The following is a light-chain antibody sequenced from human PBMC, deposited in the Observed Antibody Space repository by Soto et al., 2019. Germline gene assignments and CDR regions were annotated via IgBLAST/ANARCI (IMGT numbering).Light chain of an antibody. V-gene: IGLV2-11*01. CDR1: SSDVGGYNF. CDR2: DVN. J-gene: IGLJ1*01. CDR3: CSYAGSYTYV. Sequence: QSVLTQPRSVSGAPGQSVTISCTGTSSDVGGYNFVSWYQQHPGKAPKPMIYDVNKRPSGVPDRFSGSKSGNTASLTISGLQAEDEADYYCCSYAGSYTYVFGTETKVTVL.